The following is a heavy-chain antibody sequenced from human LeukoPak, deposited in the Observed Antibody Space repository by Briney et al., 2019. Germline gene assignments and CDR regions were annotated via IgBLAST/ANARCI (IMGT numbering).Heavy chain of an antibody. D-gene: IGHD6-13*01. CDR3: ARGPGQLTSECFDS. V-gene: IGHV4-4*07. J-gene: IGHJ5*01. CDR1: GGSISNSY. CDR2: IYPTDIT. Sequence: SETLSLTCTVSGGSISNSYWSWIRQPAGEGLEWIGRIYPTDITTYNPSLKSRVTLSVDTSKNQFSLKVKSVTAADAAVYYCARGPGQLTSECFDSWGQGILVTVSS.